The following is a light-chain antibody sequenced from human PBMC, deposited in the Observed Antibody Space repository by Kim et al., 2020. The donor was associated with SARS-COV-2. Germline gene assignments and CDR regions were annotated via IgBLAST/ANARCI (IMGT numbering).Light chain of an antibody. CDR2: STS. J-gene: IGKJ2*01. Sequence: EIVLTQSPGTLSLSPGERATLSCRASQTTSSSSLAWYQQKPGQAPRLLIYSTSIRATGIPDRFSGSGSGTDFTLTVNRLEPEDFAVYYCQQYGGSPMYTFGQGTKLEIK. CDR1: QTTSSSS. CDR3: QQYGGSPMYT. V-gene: IGKV3-20*01.